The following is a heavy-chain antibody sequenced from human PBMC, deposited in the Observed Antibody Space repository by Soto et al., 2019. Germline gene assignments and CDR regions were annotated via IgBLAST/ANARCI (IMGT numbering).Heavy chain of an antibody. V-gene: IGHV1-69*13. CDR2: FIPVYRTL. Sequence: ASVKVSCKASGGTFSSYAISWVRQTPGQGLEWLGGFIPVYRTLNYAQKFQGRVTITADESTGTAYSRGTSPDSDHTTIYYCATGVVCFCYFNDDSWRQGT. D-gene: IGHD2-21*01. CDR1: GGTFSSYA. CDR3: ATGVVCFCYFNDDS. J-gene: IGHJ4*02.